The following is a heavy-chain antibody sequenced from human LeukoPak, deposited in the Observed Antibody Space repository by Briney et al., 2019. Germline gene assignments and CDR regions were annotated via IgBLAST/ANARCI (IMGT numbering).Heavy chain of an antibody. CDR1: GYTFTSYG. V-gene: IGHV1-18*01. Sequence: ASVKVSCKASGYTFTSYGISWVRQAPGQGLEWMGWISAYNGNTNYAQKLQGRVTMTTDTSTSTAYMELRSLRSDDTAVYYCARSYYDFWSGWPGDYYYYYYMDVWGKGTTVTVSS. CDR3: ARSYYDFWSGWPGDYYYYYYMDV. D-gene: IGHD3-3*01. CDR2: ISAYNGNT. J-gene: IGHJ6*03.